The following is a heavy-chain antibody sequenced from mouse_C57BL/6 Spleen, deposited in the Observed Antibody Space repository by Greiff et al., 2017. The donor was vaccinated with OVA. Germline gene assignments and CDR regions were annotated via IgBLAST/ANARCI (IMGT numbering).Heavy chain of an antibody. V-gene: IGHV5-16*01. CDR3: ARDGGLRRYFDV. CDR1: GFTFSDYY. J-gene: IGHJ1*03. D-gene: IGHD2-4*01. CDR2: INYDGSST. Sequence: EVNVVESEGGLVQPGSSMKLSCTASGFTFSDYYMAWVRQVPEKGLEWVANINYDGSSTYYLDSLKSRFIISRDNAKNILYLQMSSLKSEDTATYYCARDGGLRRYFDVWGTGTTVTVSS.